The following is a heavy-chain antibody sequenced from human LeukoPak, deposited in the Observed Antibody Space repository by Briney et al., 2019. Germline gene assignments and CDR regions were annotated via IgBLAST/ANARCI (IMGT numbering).Heavy chain of an antibody. Sequence: GGSLRLSCAASGFTFNAYAMSWVRQAPGKGLEWASSISGSGGSTYYAGSVKGRFTISRDNSRNTLYLQMNSLRAEDTAVYYCANEAYGSGSYYTDYWGQGTLVTVSS. CDR2: ISGSGGST. D-gene: IGHD3-10*01. CDR3: ANEAYGSGSYYTDY. V-gene: IGHV3-23*01. CDR1: GFTFNAYA. J-gene: IGHJ4*02.